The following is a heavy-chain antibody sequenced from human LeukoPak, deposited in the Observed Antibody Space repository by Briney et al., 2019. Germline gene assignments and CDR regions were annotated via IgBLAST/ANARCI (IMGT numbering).Heavy chain of an antibody. CDR3: AKKLSGTVTSVTDY. D-gene: IGHD4-17*01. Sequence: GGSLRLSCAASGFTFSSYAMSWVRQAPGKGQERVSAISGSGGSTYYADSVKGRFTISRDNSKNTLYLQMNSLRAEDTAVYYCAKKLSGTVTSVTDYWGQGTLVTVSS. CDR2: ISGSGGST. J-gene: IGHJ4*02. CDR1: GFTFSSYA. V-gene: IGHV3-23*01.